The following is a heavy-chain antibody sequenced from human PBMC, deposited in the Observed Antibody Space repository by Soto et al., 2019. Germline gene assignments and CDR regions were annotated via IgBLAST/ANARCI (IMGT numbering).Heavy chain of an antibody. Sequence: ASVKVSCKASGYTFTDYYMHWVRQAPGQGLEWMGWINPDSGGTNYAQKFQGRVTMTRDTSISTAYMELSRLRSDDTAVYYCAKKRVERDWFDHCGQGTLATVST. CDR2: INPDSGGT. CDR3: AKKRVERDWFDH. V-gene: IGHV1-2*02. D-gene: IGHD2-21*01. J-gene: IGHJ5*02. CDR1: GYTFTDYY.